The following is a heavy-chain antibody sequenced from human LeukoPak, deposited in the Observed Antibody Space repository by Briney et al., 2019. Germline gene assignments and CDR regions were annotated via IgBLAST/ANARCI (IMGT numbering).Heavy chain of an antibody. CDR1: RFTFSSYE. CDR3: ARESCSGGSCYTPNFDY. J-gene: IGHJ4*02. Sequence: GGSLRLSCAASRFTFSSYEMMWVRQAPGKGLEGGSYIVSSSSTIYYADSVKGRFTISRDNDKNSLYLQMNSLRAEDTAVYYCARESCSGGSCYTPNFDYWGRARLVSVSS. CDR2: IVSSSSTI. D-gene: IGHD2-15*01. V-gene: IGHV3-48*03.